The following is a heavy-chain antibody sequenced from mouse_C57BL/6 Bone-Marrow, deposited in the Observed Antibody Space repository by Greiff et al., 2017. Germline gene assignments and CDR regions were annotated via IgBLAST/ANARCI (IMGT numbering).Heavy chain of an antibody. V-gene: IGHV1-59*01. CDR3: APANWAPFTY. J-gene: IGHJ2*01. Sequence: QVQLQQPGAELVRPGTSVKLSCKASGYTFTSYWMHWVKQRPGQGLEWIGVIDPSDSYTNYNQKFKGKATLTVDTSSSTAYMQLRSLTSEDSAVYYCAPANWAPFTYGGQGTTLTVSS. CDR1: GYTFTSYW. D-gene: IGHD4-1*01. CDR2: IDPSDSYT.